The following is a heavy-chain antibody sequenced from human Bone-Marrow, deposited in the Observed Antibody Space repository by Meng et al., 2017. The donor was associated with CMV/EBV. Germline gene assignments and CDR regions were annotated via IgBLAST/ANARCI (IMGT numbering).Heavy chain of an antibody. V-gene: IGHV4-34*01. J-gene: IGHJ4*02. CDR1: GFTFSSYA. Sequence: ESLKISCAASGFTFSSYAMSWVRQAPGKGLEWIGEINHSGSTNYNPSLKSRVTISVDTSKNQFSLKLSSVTAADTAVYYCARDGLGGAPDYWGQGTLVTVSS. D-gene: IGHD3-16*01. CDR3: ARDGLGGAPDY. CDR2: INHSGST.